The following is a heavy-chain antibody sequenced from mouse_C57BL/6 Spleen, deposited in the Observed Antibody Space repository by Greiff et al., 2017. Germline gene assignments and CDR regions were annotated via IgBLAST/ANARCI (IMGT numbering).Heavy chain of an antibody. J-gene: IGHJ3*01. D-gene: IGHD2-3*01. V-gene: IGHV10-1*01. CDR3: VRHDGGGFAY. CDR1: GFSFNTYA. CDR2: IRSKSNNYAT. Sequence: EVQRVESGGGLVQPKGSLKLSCAASGFSFNTYAMNWVRQAPGKGLEWVARIRSKSNNYATYYADSVKDRFTISRDDSESMLYLQMNNLKTEDTAMYYCVRHDGGGFAYWGQGTLVTVSA.